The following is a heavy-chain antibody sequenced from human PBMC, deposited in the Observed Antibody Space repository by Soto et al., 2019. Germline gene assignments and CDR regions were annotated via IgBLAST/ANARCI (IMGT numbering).Heavy chain of an antibody. CDR2: IYYSGST. D-gene: IGHD3-9*01. V-gene: IGHV4-59*01. J-gene: IGHJ3*02. CDR3: ARALILTGYYIHDAFDI. CDR1: GGSITSYY. Sequence: SETLSLTCTVSGGSITSYYWSWIRQPPGKGLEWIGYIYYSGSTNYNPSLKSRVTISVDTSKNQFSLRLSSVTAADTAVYYCARALILTGYYIHDAFDIWGQGTMVT.